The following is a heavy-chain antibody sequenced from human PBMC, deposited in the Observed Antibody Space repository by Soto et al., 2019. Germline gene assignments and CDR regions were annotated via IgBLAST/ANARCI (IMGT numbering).Heavy chain of an antibody. D-gene: IGHD2-21*01. CDR1: GGSVNSENHY. V-gene: IGHV4-39*01. CDR2: IISTGRT. Sequence: QLQLQESGPGLVKPSETLSLICTVSGGSVNSENHYWVWIRQPPGKGLEWISSIISTGRTYYNPSLSSRVTISVATSKNHFSLTLSSVTAADTAVYYWARHIGNYGDWAFESWGPGNLVTVSS. J-gene: IGHJ4*02. CDR3: ARHIGNYGDWAFES.